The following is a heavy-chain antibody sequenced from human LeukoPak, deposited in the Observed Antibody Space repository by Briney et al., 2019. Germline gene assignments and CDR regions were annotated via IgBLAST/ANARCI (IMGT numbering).Heavy chain of an antibody. V-gene: IGHV3-33*01. J-gene: IGHJ3*02. CDR3: ATGVGSLI. D-gene: IGHD7-27*01. Sequence: GGSLRLSCAASGFTFNSYDMHWIRQAPGKGLEWVALIWYDGSNKYYADSVKGRFTISRDNSKNTLNLQMNSLRDEDTAVYYCATGVGSLIWGQGTMVTVSS. CDR2: IWYDGSNK. CDR1: GFTFNSYD.